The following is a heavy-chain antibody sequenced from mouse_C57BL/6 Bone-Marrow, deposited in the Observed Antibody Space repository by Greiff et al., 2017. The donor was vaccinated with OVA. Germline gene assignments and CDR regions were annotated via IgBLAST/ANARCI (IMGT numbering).Heavy chain of an antibody. Sequence: QVQLQQSGAELARPGASVKLSCKASGYTFTSYWMHWVKQRPGQGLEWIGRIHPSDSDTNYNQKFKGKATLTVDKSSSTAYMQLSSLTSEDSAIYYCARYEDYYVRVWFAYWGQGTLVTVSA. V-gene: IGHV1-74*01. CDR3: ARYEDYYVRVWFAY. D-gene: IGHD1-1*01. CDR2: IHPSDSDT. CDR1: GYTFTSYW. J-gene: IGHJ3*01.